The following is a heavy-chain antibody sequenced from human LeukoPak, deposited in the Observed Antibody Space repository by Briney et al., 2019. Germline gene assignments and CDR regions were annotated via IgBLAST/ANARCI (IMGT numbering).Heavy chain of an antibody. CDR1: GGSFSGYY. CDR2: INHSGST. J-gene: IGHJ5*02. CDR3: ARNDILTGYTRGFDP. Sequence: SETLSLTCAVYGGSFSGYYWSWIRQPPGKGLEWSGEINHSGSTNYNPSLKSRVTISVDTSKNQFSLKLSSVTAADTAVYYCARNDILTGYTRGFDPWGQGTLVTVSS. D-gene: IGHD3-9*01. V-gene: IGHV4-34*01.